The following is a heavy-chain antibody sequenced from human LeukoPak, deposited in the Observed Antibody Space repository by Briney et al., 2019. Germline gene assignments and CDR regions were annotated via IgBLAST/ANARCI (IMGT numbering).Heavy chain of an antibody. CDR1: GGSIRTGEYS. V-gene: IGHV4-30-2*01. Sequence: SETLSLTCTVSGGSIRTGEYSWSWIRQPPGKGLEWIGYISRSGSTYSNPSLKSRVTMSVDRSRNQFSLKLNSVTAADTAVYYCARVREAYDYGDYFDYWGQGTLVTVSS. D-gene: IGHD4-17*01. J-gene: IGHJ4*02. CDR2: ISRSGST. CDR3: ARVREAYDYGDYFDY.